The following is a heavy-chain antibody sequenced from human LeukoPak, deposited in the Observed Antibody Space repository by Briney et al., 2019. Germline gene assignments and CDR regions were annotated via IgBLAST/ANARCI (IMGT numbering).Heavy chain of an antibody. J-gene: IGHJ4*02. V-gene: IGHV3-48*03. CDR2: ISTSGSTI. Sequence: GGSLRLSCAASGFTFSSYEMNWVRQAPGKGLEWVSYISTSGSTIYYADSGKGRSTISRDNSKNTLYLQMNSLRAEDTAVYYCASILRSSSGYYFDYWGQGTLVTVSS. CDR3: ASILRSSSGYYFDY. D-gene: IGHD3-10*01. CDR1: GFTFSSYE.